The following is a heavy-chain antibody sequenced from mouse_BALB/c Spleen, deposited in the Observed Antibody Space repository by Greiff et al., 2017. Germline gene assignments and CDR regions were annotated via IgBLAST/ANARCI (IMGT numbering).Heavy chain of an antibody. CDR1: GFTFSSYG. CDR3: ARVGDYDAWFAY. V-gene: IGHV5-6-3*01. D-gene: IGHD2-4*01. CDR2: INSNGGST. J-gene: IGHJ3*01. Sequence: EVKLMESGGGLVQPGGSLKLSCAASGFTFSSYGMSWVRQTPDKRLELVATINSNGGSTYYPDSVKGRFTISRDNAKNTLYLQMSSLKSEDTAMYYCARVGDYDAWFAYWGQGTLVTVSA.